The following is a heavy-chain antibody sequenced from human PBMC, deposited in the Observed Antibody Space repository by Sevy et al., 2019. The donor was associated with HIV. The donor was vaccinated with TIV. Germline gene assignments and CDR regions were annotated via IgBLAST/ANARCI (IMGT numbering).Heavy chain of an antibody. J-gene: IGHJ4*02. D-gene: IGHD1-1*01. CDR2: ITAYNGNT. Sequence: ASVKVSCKASGYTFTSYAISWVRQAPGQGLEWMGGITAYNGNTNYAQKFQGRVTMTTDTSTSTAYMELSSLRSDDTAVYYCAGDRIKRIDYWGQGTMVTVSS. V-gene: IGHV1-18*04. CDR3: AGDRIKRIDY. CDR1: GYTFTSYA.